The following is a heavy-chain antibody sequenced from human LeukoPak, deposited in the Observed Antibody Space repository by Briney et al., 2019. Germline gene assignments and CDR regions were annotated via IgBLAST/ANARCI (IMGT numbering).Heavy chain of an antibody. J-gene: IGHJ4*02. Sequence: GSLRLSCAASGFTFSTYTMNWARQAPGKGLEWVGSIYFAGSPFFRPSLKSRLTLSLDTAKNQFSMSLSSVTAADTAFYYCARGIVVLSGAAPFDFWGQGALVTVSS. CDR2: IYFAGSP. CDR3: ARGIVVLSGAAPFDF. V-gene: IGHV4-59*12. D-gene: IGHD4/OR15-4a*01. CDR1: GFTFSTYT.